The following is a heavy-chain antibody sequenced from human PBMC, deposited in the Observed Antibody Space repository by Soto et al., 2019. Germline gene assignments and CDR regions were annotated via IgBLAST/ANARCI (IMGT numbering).Heavy chain of an antibody. D-gene: IGHD3-10*01. J-gene: IGHJ4*02. CDR2: INAGNGNT. V-gene: IGHV1-3*01. CDR1: VYTFTSYA. CDR3: ARDMGFGLSDY. Sequence: ASVKVSCKASVYTFTSYAMYWVRQAPGQRLEWMGWINAGNGNTKYSQKFQGRVTITRDTSATTAYMELSSLRSEDTAVYYCARDMGFGLSDYWGQGTLVTVSS.